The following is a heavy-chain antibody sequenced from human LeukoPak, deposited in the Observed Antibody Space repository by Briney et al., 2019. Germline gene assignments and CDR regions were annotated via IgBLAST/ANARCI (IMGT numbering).Heavy chain of an antibody. Sequence: ASVKVSCKASGYTFTSYGISWVRQAPGQGLEWMGWISAYNGNTNYAQKLQGRVTMTRDMSTSTVYMELSSLRSEDTAVYYCARGSVRGYSYAIDYWGQGTLVTVSS. D-gene: IGHD5-18*01. CDR1: GYTFTSYG. CDR3: ARGSVRGYSYAIDY. CDR2: ISAYNGNT. J-gene: IGHJ4*02. V-gene: IGHV1-18*01.